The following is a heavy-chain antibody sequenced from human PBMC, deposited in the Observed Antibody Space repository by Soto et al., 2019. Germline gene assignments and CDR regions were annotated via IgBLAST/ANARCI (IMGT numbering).Heavy chain of an antibody. Sequence: SETLSLTCTVSGGSISSSSYYWGWIRQPPGKGLEWIGSIYYSGSTYYNPSLKSRVTISVDTSKNQFSLKLSSVTAADTAVYYCARVSMAGTLYFDYWGQGTLVTVSS. J-gene: IGHJ4*02. CDR3: ARVSMAGTLYFDY. D-gene: IGHD6-19*01. V-gene: IGHV4-39*01. CDR1: GGSISSSSYY. CDR2: IYYSGST.